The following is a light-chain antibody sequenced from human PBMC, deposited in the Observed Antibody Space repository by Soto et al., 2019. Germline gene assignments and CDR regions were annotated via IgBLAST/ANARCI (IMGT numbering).Light chain of an antibody. J-gene: IGKJ4*01. CDR1: ESIGNY. Sequence: EVVLTQSPATLSFSPGERATLSCRASESIGNYLAWYQQKLCQAPKLLIYDASHRAIGIPGRFSGDGSGTDFTLTISSLEPEDFAVYYCQWRSDWPPRLTFGGGTKVEIK. V-gene: IGKV3-11*01. CDR2: DAS. CDR3: QWRSDWPPRLT.